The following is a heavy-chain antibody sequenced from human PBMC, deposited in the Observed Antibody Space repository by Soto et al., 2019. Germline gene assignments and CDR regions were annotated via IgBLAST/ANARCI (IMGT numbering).Heavy chain of an antibody. D-gene: IGHD5-12*01. J-gene: IGHJ4*02. CDR2: ISYDGSNK. V-gene: IGHV3-30-3*01. CDR3: ARFGRDGYDY. CDR1: GFTFSSYA. Sequence: GGSLRLSCAASGFTFSSYAMHWVRQAPGKGLEWVAVISYDGSNKYYADSVKGRFTISRDNSKNTLYLQMNSLRAEDTAVYYCARFGRDGYDYWGQGTLVTVSS.